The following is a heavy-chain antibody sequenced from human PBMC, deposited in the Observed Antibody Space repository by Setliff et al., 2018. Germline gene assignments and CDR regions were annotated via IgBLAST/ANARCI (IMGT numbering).Heavy chain of an antibody. CDR3: AALDWGENFYNVDV. Sequence: GGSLRLSCAASGFTVSSNSMSWVRQAPGKGLEWVSRINGDATIAHYADSVKGRFTISRDNARNALYLQMVSLRDEDTGVYFCAALDWGENFYNVDVWGKGTTVTVSS. J-gene: IGHJ6*03. CDR1: GFTVSSNS. V-gene: IGHV3-74*01. D-gene: IGHD7-27*01. CDR2: INGDATIA.